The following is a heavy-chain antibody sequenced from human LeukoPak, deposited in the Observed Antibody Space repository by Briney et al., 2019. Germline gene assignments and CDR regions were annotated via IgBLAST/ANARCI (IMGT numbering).Heavy chain of an antibody. CDR3: AKDPFRGTVGAFDI. CDR1: GFTFNSYG. D-gene: IGHD1/OR15-1a*01. CDR2: IRYDGSNK. J-gene: IGHJ3*02. Sequence: GGSLRLSCAASGFTFNSYGMHWVRQAPGKGLEWVAFIRYDGSNKYYADSVKGRFTISRDNSKNMLYLQMNSLRAEDTAVYYCAKDPFRGTVGAFDIWGQGTMVTVSS. V-gene: IGHV3-30*02.